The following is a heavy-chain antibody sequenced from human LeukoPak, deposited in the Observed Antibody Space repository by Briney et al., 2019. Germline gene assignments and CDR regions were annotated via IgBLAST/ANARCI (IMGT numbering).Heavy chain of an antibody. CDR2: INPRGGNT. J-gene: IGHJ4*02. D-gene: IGHD1-26*01. V-gene: IGHV1-46*01. Sequence: ASVKVSCKASGDTFTTYYLHWLRQAPGQGIEWMGIINPRGGNTRFTQKFQGRGTMTRDTSTTTVYMELSSLRSEDTAMYYCAREGVVGANPLGHFDSWGQGTLVTVSS. CDR1: GDTFTTYY. CDR3: AREGVVGANPLGHFDS.